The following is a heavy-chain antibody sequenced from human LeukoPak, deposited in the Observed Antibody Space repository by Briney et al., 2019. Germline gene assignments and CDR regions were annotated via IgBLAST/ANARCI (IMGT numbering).Heavy chain of an antibody. CDR3: ARAGIVGATTPYFDY. V-gene: IGHV3-11*04. D-gene: IGHD1-26*01. Sequence: GGSLRLSCAASGFTFSDYYMSWIRQAPGKGLEWVSYISSSGSTIYYADSVKGRFTISRDNAKNSLYLQMNSLRAEDTAVYYCARAGIVGATTPYFDYWGQGTLVTVSS. CDR1: GFTFSDYY. CDR2: ISSSGSTI. J-gene: IGHJ4*02.